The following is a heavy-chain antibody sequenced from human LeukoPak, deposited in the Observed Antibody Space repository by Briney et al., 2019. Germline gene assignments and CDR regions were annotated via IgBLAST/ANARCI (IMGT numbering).Heavy chain of an antibody. Sequence: SETLSLTCTVSGGFISSYYWSWIRQPPGKGLEWIGEINHSGSTNYNPSLKSRVTISVDTPKNQFSLKLSSVTAADTAVYYCASRTRSIAAPFDYWGQGTLVTVSS. CDR1: GGFISSYY. D-gene: IGHD6-6*01. CDR2: INHSGST. J-gene: IGHJ4*02. V-gene: IGHV4-34*01. CDR3: ASRTRSIAAPFDY.